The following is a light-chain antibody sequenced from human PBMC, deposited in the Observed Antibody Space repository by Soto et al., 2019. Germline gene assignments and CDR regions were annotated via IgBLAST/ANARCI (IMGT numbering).Light chain of an antibody. Sequence: DIQMTQSPSTLSASVGDRVTITCRASQSISSWLAWYQQKPGKAPKRLIYSASTLQSGVSSRFSGSGSETEFTLTISRLQPDDFATYFCHSRAFGQGTRLEIK. V-gene: IGKV1-5*01. CDR3: HSRA. CDR1: QSISSW. J-gene: IGKJ5*01. CDR2: SAS.